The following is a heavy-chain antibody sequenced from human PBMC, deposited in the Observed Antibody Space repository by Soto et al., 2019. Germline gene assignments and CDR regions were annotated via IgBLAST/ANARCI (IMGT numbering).Heavy chain of an antibody. J-gene: IGHJ6*02. CDR2: IYYSGST. CDR3: ARGERAVAGTYYYDMDL. D-gene: IGHD6-19*01. CDR1: GGSISSYY. Sequence: QVQLQESGPGLVKPSETLSLTCTVSGGSISSYYWSWIRQPPGKGLEWIGYIYYSGSTNYNPSRKIRVTISVDTAKNQYSLKLSSVTAADTAVYYWARGERAVAGTYYYDMDLWGQGTTVTVSS. V-gene: IGHV4-59*01.